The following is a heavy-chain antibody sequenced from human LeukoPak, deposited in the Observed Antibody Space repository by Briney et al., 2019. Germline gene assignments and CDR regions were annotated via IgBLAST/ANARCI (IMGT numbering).Heavy chain of an antibody. CDR1: GFTFSSYA. J-gene: IGHJ4*02. CDR3: ARDSRNIGQNFDY. V-gene: IGHV3-21*01. Sequence: GGSLRLSCAASGFTFSSYAMSWVRQAPGKGLEWVSSISSSSSYIYYADSVKGRFTISRDNAKNSLYLQMNSLRAEDTAVYYCARDSRNIGQNFDYWGQETLVTVSS. CDR2: ISSSSSYI. D-gene: IGHD2/OR15-2a*01.